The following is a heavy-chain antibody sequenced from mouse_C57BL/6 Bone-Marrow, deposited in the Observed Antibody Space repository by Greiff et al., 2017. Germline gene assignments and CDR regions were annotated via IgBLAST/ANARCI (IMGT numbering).Heavy chain of an antibody. D-gene: IGHD1-1*01. CDR3: ARGGYYYGSSYEVDY. Sequence: VKLQQSGPELVKPGASVKLSCKASGYTFTSYDITWVKQRPGQGLEWIGWICPRDGSTTSTEKFKGQVTFTVDTSSSTAYIERHSRTSEDSADYFWARGGYYYGSSYEVDYWGQGTTLTVSS. V-gene: IGHV1-85*01. CDR2: ICPRDGST. J-gene: IGHJ2*01. CDR1: GYTFTSYD.